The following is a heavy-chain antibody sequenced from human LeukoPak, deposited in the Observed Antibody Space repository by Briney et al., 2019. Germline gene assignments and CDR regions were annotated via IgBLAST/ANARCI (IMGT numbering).Heavy chain of an antibody. CDR3: ARNITIFGVTT. Sequence: KPSQTLSLTCTVSGGSISSGDYYWSWIRQPPGKGLEWIGEINHSGSTNYNPSLKSRVTISVDTSKNQFSLKLSSVTAADTAVYYCARNITIFGVTTRGQGTLVTVSS. CDR1: GGSISSGDYY. J-gene: IGHJ4*02. CDR2: INHSGST. V-gene: IGHV4-30-4*08. D-gene: IGHD3-3*01.